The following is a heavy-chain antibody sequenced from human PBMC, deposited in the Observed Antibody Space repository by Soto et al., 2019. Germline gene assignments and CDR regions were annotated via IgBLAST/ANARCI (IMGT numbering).Heavy chain of an antibody. J-gene: IGHJ5*02. D-gene: IGHD3-3*01. CDR1: GDSVSSNSAA. CDR3: ARVRVFGVVPGWFDP. Sequence: PSQTLLLTCAISGDSVSSNSAAWNWIRQSPSRGLEWLGRTYYRSKWYNDYAVSVKSRITINPDTSKNQFSLQLNSVAPEDTAVYYCARVRVFGVVPGWFDPWGQGTLVTVSS. CDR2: TYYRSKWYN. V-gene: IGHV6-1*01.